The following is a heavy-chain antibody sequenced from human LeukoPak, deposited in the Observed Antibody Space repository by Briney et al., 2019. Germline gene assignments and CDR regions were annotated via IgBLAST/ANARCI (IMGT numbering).Heavy chain of an antibody. CDR2: ISSSGDTT. Sequence: GGPLRLSCAASEPTFNNYAMTWVRQAPGKGLEWVSTISSSGDTTYYADSVTGRFTISRDNSKNTVFLQMNSLRADDTAVYYCARAVRAGHRPVYTYYYMDVWGKGTTVTVSS. CDR3: ARAVRAGHRPVYTYYYMDV. J-gene: IGHJ6*03. CDR1: EPTFNNYA. V-gene: IGHV3-23*01. D-gene: IGHD5/OR15-5a*01.